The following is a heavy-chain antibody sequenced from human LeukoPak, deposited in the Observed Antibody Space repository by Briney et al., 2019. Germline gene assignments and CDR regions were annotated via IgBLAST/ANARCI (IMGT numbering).Heavy chain of an antibody. D-gene: IGHD6-13*01. CDR3: ARDYSSSWYNFDY. CDR1: GFTFSSYG. CDR2: IWYDGSNK. V-gene: IGHV3-33*01. J-gene: IGHJ4*02. Sequence: GGSLRLSCAASGFTFSSYGMHWVRQAPGKGLEWVAVIWYDGSNKYYADSVKGRFTISRDNSKNTLYLQMNSLRAEDTAVYYCARDYSSSWYNFDYWGQGTLVTVSS.